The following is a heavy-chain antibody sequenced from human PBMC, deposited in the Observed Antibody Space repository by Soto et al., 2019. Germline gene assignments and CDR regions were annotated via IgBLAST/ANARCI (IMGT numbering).Heavy chain of an antibody. V-gene: IGHV6-1*01. CDR3: ARRPDTADYGMDV. Sequence: SQTLSLTYAISGDSVSSNSAAWNWIRQSPSRGLEWLGRRYDRYKWYNDYAVSVKSRITINPDTSKNQFSLQLTSVTPEDTAVYYCARRPDTADYGMDVWGQGTTVTVSS. J-gene: IGHJ6*02. CDR1: GDSVSSNSAA. D-gene: IGHD5-18*01. CDR2: RYDRYKWYN.